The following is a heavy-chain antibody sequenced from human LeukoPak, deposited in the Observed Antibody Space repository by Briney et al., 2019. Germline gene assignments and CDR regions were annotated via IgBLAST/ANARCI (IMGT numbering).Heavy chain of an antibody. D-gene: IGHD6-19*01. CDR2: ISVSGGSK. V-gene: IGHV3-23*01. CDR1: GFTFSHYP. J-gene: IGHJ4*02. Sequence: GGSLRLSCAASGFTFSHYPLNGVRPAPGKGRAGVSGISVSGGSKYYADSVKGRFTISRDNSKNTLYLQMNSLRAEDTAVYYCAKARKRQWLAHYDFDYWGQGTLVTVSS. CDR3: AKARKRQWLAHYDFDY.